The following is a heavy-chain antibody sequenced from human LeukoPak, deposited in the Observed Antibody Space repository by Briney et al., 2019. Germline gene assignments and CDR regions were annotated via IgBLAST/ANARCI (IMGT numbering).Heavy chain of an antibody. D-gene: IGHD3-3*01. J-gene: IGHJ4*02. CDR1: GFTFDDYG. CDR2: INWNGGST. V-gene: IGHV3-20*04. CDR3: ARGIRFLEWLSGFDY. Sequence: PGGSLRLSCAASGFTFDDYGMSWVRHVPGEGLEWVSGINWNGGSTGYADSVKGRFTISRDNAKNSLYLQMDSLRVEDTALYYCARGIRFLEWLSGFDYWGQGTLVTVSS.